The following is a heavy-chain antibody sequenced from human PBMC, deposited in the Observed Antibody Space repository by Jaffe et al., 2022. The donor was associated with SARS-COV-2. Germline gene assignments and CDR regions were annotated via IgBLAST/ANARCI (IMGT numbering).Heavy chain of an antibody. V-gene: IGHV1-8*01. J-gene: IGHJ6*02. CDR1: GYTFTSYD. CDR2: MNPNSGNT. Sequence: QVQLVQSGAEVKKPGASVKVSCKASGYTFTSYDINWVRQATGQGLEWMGWMNPNSGNTGYAQKFQGRVTMTRNTSISTAYMELSSLRSEDTAVYYCAREEVLRVVAATYYYYGMDVWGQGTTVTVSS. CDR3: AREEVLRVVAATYYYYGMDV. D-gene: IGHD2-15*01.